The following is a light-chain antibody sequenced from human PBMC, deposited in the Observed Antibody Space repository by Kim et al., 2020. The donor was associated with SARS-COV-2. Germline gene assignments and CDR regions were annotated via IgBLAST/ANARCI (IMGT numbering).Light chain of an antibody. Sequence: ASTGDRVTITCRASQDISNSLAWYQQKPGKAPELLIYDAFTVQSGVSPRFSGSRSGTDFTLTISSLQSEDFATYYCQQHYIYPLTFGGGTKVDIK. CDR2: DAF. V-gene: IGKV1-8*01. CDR1: QDISNS. CDR3: QQHYIYPLT. J-gene: IGKJ4*01.